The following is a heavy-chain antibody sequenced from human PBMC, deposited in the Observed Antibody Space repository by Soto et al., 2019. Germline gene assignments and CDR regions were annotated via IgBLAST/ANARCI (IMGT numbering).Heavy chain of an antibody. Sequence: GGSLRLSCVASGFTFSSYGMHWVRQAPGKGLEWVAVISYDGSTKYHADSVKGRYTISRDNSKNTLYLQMNSLRAEDTAVYHCAKGLTGSGSYSMDVWGKGTTVTVSS. J-gene: IGHJ6*03. V-gene: IGHV3-30*18. CDR2: ISYDGSTK. CDR1: GFTFSSYG. D-gene: IGHD3-10*01. CDR3: AKGLTGSGSYSMDV.